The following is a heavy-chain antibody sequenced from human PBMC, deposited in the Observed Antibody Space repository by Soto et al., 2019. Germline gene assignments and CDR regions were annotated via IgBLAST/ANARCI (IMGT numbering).Heavy chain of an antibody. V-gene: IGHV4-39*01. Sequence: QLQLQESGPGLVKPSETLSLTCTVSSASISSSSYTWGWIRQPPGKGLEWIGSIYYSGTTYYNPSLNGRVTVSVYTSKSQFSLKVTSVTAADTAVYYCARLHGYCISSSCHGHYAMDVWGQGTTVTVSS. J-gene: IGHJ6*02. CDR3: ARLHGYCISSSCHGHYAMDV. CDR1: SASISSSSYT. D-gene: IGHD2-2*01. CDR2: IYYSGTT.